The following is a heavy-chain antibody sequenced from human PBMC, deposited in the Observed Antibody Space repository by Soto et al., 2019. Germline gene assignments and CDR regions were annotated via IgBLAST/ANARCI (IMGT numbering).Heavy chain of an antibody. CDR3: SNDFWSGYFSSVHQWY. D-gene: IGHD3-3*01. CDR2: IKSKTDGGTT. CDR1: GFTFSNAW. V-gene: IGHV3-15*07. Sequence: EVQLVESGGGLVKPGGSLRLSCAASGFTFSNAWMNWVRQAPGKGLEWVGRIKSKTDGGTTDYAAPVNGRFTISRDDSKNTLYLQMNSLKTEDTAVYYCSNDFWSGYFSSVHQWYWGQGPLVTVSS. J-gene: IGHJ4*02.